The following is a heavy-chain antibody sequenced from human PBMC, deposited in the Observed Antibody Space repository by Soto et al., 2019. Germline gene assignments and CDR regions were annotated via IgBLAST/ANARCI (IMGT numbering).Heavy chain of an antibody. V-gene: IGHV3-30*18. CDR1: GFTFSDYA. D-gene: IGHD6-19*01. CDR3: AKGGRQLLVTSGFNY. CDR2: VSHDGRNT. Sequence: VQLVESGGGVVQPGRSLRLSCAASGFTFSDYAMHWVRQAPGKGLEWVAVVSHDGRNTHYADSVKGRFTISRDSSKNTVSLEMASLGAEGTAVYYLAKGGRQLLVTSGFNYWGQGALVTVSS. J-gene: IGHJ4*02.